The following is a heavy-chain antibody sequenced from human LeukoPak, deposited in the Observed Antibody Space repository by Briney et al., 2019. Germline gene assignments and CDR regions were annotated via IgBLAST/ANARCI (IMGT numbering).Heavy chain of an antibody. D-gene: IGHD3-3*01. CDR2: TYPSGSP. CDR3: AGYRDDYDFWSYPDY. V-gene: IGHV4-4*07. CDR1: VGSITSDY. J-gene: IGHJ4*02. Sequence: PESLSLTCTVSVGSITSDYWSWIWQPAGKGLEWIGRTYPSGSPNYTPSLTSLDTISLDTTKNQFSLKLSSVPAADTAVYYCAGYRDDYDFWSYPDYWCQGTLVTVSS.